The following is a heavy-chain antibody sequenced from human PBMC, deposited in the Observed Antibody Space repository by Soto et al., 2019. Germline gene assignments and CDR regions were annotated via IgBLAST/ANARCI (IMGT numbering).Heavy chain of an antibody. CDR3: ARPTEYYFDY. D-gene: IGHD3-10*01. J-gene: IGHJ4*02. CDR1: GFTFSSYA. CDR2: ISYDGSNK. Sequence: QVQLVESGGGVVQPGRSLRLSCAASGFTFSSYAMHWVRQAPGKGLEWVAVISYDGSNKYYADSVKGRFTISRDNSKNTLYLQMNSLRAEDTAVYYCARPTEYYFDYWGQGTLVTVSS. V-gene: IGHV3-30-3*01.